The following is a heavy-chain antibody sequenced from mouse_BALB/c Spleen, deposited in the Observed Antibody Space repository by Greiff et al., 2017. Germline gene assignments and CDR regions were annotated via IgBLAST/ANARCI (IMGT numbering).Heavy chain of an antibody. J-gene: IGHJ2*01. D-gene: IGHD1-1*01. CDR2: IWAGGST. CDR1: GFSLTSYG. CDR3: AREGTTVVEGPFDY. Sequence: VQLQESGPGLVAPSQSLSITCTVSGFSLTSYGVHWVRQPPGKGLEWLGVIWAGGSTNYNSALMSRLSISKDNSKSQVFLKMNSLQTDDTAMYYCAREGTTVVEGPFDYWGQGTTLTVSS. V-gene: IGHV2-9*02.